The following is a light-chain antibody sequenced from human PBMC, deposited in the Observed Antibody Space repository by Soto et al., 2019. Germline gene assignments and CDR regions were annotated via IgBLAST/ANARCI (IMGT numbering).Light chain of an antibody. J-gene: IGKJ1*01. CDR2: GAS. Sequence: EIVMTQSPATLSVSPGERATLSCGASQSIDSNVVWYQQRPGQAPRLLIYGASTRATGVPARFGGSGSGTEFTLTISSLQSEDSAVYYCPQFYTWARTFGQGTKV. CDR1: QSIDSN. CDR3: PQFYTWART. V-gene: IGKV3D-15*01.